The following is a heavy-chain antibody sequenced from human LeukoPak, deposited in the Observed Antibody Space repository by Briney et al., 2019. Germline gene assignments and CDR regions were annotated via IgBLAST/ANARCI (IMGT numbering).Heavy chain of an antibody. CDR1: GFTFSSYV. V-gene: IGHV3-33*01. Sequence: PGRSLRLSCAASGFTFSSYVMHWVRQAPGKGLEWVAVIWYDGFNKYYADSVKGRFTISRDNSKNTQYLQMNSLRAEDTAVYYCARDLGNWGWNDFWGQGTLVTVSS. CDR2: IWYDGFNK. D-gene: IGHD7-27*01. CDR3: ARDLGNWGWNDF. J-gene: IGHJ4*01.